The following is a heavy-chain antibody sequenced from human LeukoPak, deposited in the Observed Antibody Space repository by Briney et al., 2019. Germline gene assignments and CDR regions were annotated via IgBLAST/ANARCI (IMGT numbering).Heavy chain of an antibody. D-gene: IGHD6-19*01. V-gene: IGHV1-69*13. J-gene: IGHJ4*02. CDR3: ARDRGSGWYYFDY. CDR2: IIPIFGTA. CDR1: GGTFSSYA. Sequence: ASVKVSCKASGGTFSSYAISWVRQAPGQGLEWMGGIIPIFGTANYAQKFQGRVTITADESTSTAYMELSGLRSEGTAVYYCARDRGSGWYYFDYWGQGTLVTVSS.